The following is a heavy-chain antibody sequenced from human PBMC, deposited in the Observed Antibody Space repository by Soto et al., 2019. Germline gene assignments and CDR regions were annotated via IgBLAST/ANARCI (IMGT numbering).Heavy chain of an antibody. V-gene: IGHV3-30-3*01. CDR1: GFTFSNYA. CDR3: ARVVWSCYFDYFDY. Sequence: QVQLVESGGGVVQPGRSLRLSCAASGFTFSNYAMHWVRQAPGKGLQWVAVISYDGSTKYYADSVKGRFTISRDNSKNTLYLQMNSLRAEDTAVYYCARVVWSCYFDYFDYWGQGTLVTVSS. J-gene: IGHJ4*02. D-gene: IGHD3-3*01. CDR2: ISYDGSTK.